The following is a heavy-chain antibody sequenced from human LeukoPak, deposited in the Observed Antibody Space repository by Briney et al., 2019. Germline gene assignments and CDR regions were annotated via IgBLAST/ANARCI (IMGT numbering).Heavy chain of an antibody. D-gene: IGHD2-15*01. CDR1: GGSISSYY. CDR2: IYYSGST. J-gene: IGHJ5*02. V-gene: IGHV4-59*01. Sequence: SETLSLTCTVSGGSISSYYWSWLRQPPGKGLEWLGYIYYSGSTNYNPSLKSRVTISVDTSKNQFSLKLSSVTAADTAVYYCARGVVVAATPGWFDPWGQGTLVTVSS. CDR3: ARGVVVAATPGWFDP.